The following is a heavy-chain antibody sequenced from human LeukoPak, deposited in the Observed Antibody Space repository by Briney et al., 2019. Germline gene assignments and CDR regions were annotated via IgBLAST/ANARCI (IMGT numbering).Heavy chain of an antibody. J-gene: IGHJ4*02. CDR1: GFTFSSYE. CDR2: ISSSGRTI. V-gene: IGHV3-48*03. Sequence: PGGSLRLSCAASGFTFSSYEFNWVRQAPGKGLEWVSYISSSGRTIFYADSVKGRFTISRDSSKNTVYFQMNSLRAEDTAVYYCARGEKGHDYWGQGTLVTVSS. CDR3: ARGEKGHDY.